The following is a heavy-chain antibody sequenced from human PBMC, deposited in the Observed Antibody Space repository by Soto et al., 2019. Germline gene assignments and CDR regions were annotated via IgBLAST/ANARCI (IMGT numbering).Heavy chain of an antibody. CDR3: AKDPESVRGVIFGYMDV. CDR2: ISGSGGST. J-gene: IGHJ6*03. V-gene: IGHV3-23*01. Sequence: GGSLRLSCAASGFTFSSYAMSWVRQAPGKGLEWVSAISGSGGSTYYADSVKGRFTISRDNSKNTLYLQMNSLRAEDTAVYYCAKDPESVRGVIFGYMDVWGKGTTVTVSS. D-gene: IGHD3-10*01. CDR1: GFTFSSYA.